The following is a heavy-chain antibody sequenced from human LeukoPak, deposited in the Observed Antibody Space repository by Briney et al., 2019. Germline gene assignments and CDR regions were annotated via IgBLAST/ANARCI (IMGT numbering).Heavy chain of an antibody. CDR2: TNEDGSGK. CDR1: GFTFSRDW. Sequence: GGSLRLSCAASGFTFSRDWMNWVRQAPGKGLECVANTNEDGSGKYYVDSVKGRFTISRDNAKNSLFLQMNSLRVEDTAIYYCARGLEGAASHWGQGTLVTVSS. CDR3: ARGLEGAASH. J-gene: IGHJ4*02. V-gene: IGHV3-7*01. D-gene: IGHD2-15*01.